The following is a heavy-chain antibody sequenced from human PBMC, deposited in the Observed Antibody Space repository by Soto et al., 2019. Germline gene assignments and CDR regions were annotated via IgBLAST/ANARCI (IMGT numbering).Heavy chain of an antibody. V-gene: IGHV1-2*02. CDR1: GYTFTAYH. CDR3: ARNMDYYYGRGSGNGHGV. Sequence: QVRLVQSGAEVKEPGDSVRVSCEASGYTFTAYHIHWVRHAPGQGLEWMGCINPKFGDTGYAQDFQGRVSMTSDMSISTVYMELSRLTSDDTAIYYCARNMDYYYGRGSGNGHGVWGQGTTVTVFS. CDR2: INPKFGDT. J-gene: IGHJ6*02. D-gene: IGHD3-10*02.